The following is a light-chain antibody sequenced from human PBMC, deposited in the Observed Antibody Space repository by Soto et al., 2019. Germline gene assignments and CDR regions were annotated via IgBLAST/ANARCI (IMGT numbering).Light chain of an antibody. Sequence: EIVMTQSPATLSVSPGERGTLSCVASQSIISTLAWYQKKPGQAPRLLMFRTYSRVTGFAARFSGSGSGTEFNLTISSLQSEDFVVYYCQQYNNWSRATFGGGTKV. CDR1: QSIIST. J-gene: IGKJ4*01. CDR2: RTY. V-gene: IGKV3-15*01. CDR3: QQYNNWSRAT.